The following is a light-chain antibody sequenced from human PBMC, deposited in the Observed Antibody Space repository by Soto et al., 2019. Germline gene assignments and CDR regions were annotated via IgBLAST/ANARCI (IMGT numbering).Light chain of an antibody. Sequence: DLEVSQSPSSQSASVGDRVTITCRASQSISTYLYWYQQKPGKAPKLLIYAASSLQSGVPSRFSGSGSGTDFTLTVSSLQPEDFATYYCHQSYDIPTFGQGTRLAI. V-gene: IGKV1-39*01. J-gene: IGKJ5*01. CDR2: AAS. CDR1: QSISTY. CDR3: HQSYDIPT.